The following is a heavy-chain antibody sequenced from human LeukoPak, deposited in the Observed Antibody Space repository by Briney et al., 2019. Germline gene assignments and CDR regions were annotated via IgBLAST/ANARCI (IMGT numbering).Heavy chain of an antibody. J-gene: IGHJ3*02. Sequence: ASVKVSCKASGYTFTSYGISWVRQAPGQGLEWMGWISAYNGNTNYAQKLQGRVTMTTDTSTSTAYMGLRSLRSDDTAVYYCARDGDSVLLWFGELFDAFDIWGQGTMVTVSS. CDR2: ISAYNGNT. CDR1: GYTFTSYG. D-gene: IGHD3-10*01. V-gene: IGHV1-18*04. CDR3: ARDGDSVLLWFGELFDAFDI.